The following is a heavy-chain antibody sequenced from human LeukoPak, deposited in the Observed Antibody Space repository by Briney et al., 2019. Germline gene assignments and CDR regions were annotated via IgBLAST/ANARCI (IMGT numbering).Heavy chain of an antibody. CDR3: VRRSGSDYDAFDI. CDR1: GFTFSSYG. Sequence: PGGSLRLSCAASGFTFSSYGMHWVRQAPGKGLEWVAVISYDGSNKYYADSVKGRFTISRDNSKNTLYLQMNSLRAEDTAVYYCVRRSGSDYDAFDIWGQGTMVTVSS. D-gene: IGHD5-12*01. J-gene: IGHJ3*02. CDR2: ISYDGSNK. V-gene: IGHV3-30*03.